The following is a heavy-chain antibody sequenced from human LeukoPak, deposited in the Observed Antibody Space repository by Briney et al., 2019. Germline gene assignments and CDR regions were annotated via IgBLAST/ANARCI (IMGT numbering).Heavy chain of an antibody. V-gene: IGHV4-34*01. CDR2: INHSGST. Sequence: SETLSLTCTVSGGSISGYYWSWIRQPPGKGLEWIGEINHSGSTNYNPSLKSRVTISVDTSKNQFSLKLSSVTAADTAVYYCAREMSIAAADYWGQGTLVTVSS. D-gene: IGHD6-13*01. J-gene: IGHJ4*02. CDR3: AREMSIAAADY. CDR1: GGSISGYY.